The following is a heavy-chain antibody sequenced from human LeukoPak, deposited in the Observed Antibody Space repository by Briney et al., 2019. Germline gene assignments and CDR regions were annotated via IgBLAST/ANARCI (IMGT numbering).Heavy chain of an antibody. CDR1: GFTFSSYG. Sequence: PGGSLRLSCAASGFTFSSYGMSWVRQAPGKGLEWVTLINDSGGNTYYADSVKGRFTISRDNSKNTLFLQMSSLRAEDTAVYYCAKTSAGTRGGYFDYWGQGTLVTVSS. V-gene: IGHV3-23*01. CDR3: AKTSAGTRGGYFDY. CDR2: INDSGGNT. J-gene: IGHJ4*02. D-gene: IGHD1-14*01.